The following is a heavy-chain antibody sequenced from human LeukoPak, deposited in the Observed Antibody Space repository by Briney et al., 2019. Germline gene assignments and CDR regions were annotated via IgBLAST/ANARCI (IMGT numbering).Heavy chain of an antibody. D-gene: IGHD5-24*01. V-gene: IGHV1-8*02. CDR3: ARGLRDGLTGNDVLDV. CDR2: MNPHGDYT. J-gene: IGHJ3*01. CDR1: GYTFTSYG. Sequence: GASVKVSCKASGYTFTSYGISWVRQATGQGLEWMGWMNPHGDYTGYAQKFQDRVTMTSDSSTTTAYMELSSLTSEDTALYYCARGLRDGLTGNDVLDVWGVGTMVIVTS.